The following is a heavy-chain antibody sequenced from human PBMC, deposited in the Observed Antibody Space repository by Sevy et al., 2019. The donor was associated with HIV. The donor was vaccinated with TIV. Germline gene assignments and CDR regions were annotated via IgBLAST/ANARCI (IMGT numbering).Heavy chain of an antibody. J-gene: IGHJ4*02. CDR3: ARESIAVAGIGYYFHY. Sequence: GGSLRLSCAASGFTFSSYWMTWVRQAPGKGLEWVANIKQDMSEKYYADSVKGRFTISRDNSKNTLYLQMNNLRAEDTAVYYCARESIAVAGIGYYFHYWGQGTLVTVSS. D-gene: IGHD6-19*01. V-gene: IGHV3-7*01. CDR1: GFTFSSYW. CDR2: IKQDMSEK.